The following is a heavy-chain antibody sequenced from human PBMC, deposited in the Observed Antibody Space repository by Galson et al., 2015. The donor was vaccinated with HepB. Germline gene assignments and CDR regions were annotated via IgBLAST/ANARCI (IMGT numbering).Heavy chain of an antibody. CDR1: GGTFSSYA. D-gene: IGHD2-15*01. CDR2: IIPIFGTA. Sequence: SVKVSCKASGGTFSSYAISWVRQAPGQGLEWMGGIIPIFGTANYAQKSQGRVTITADESTSTAYMELSSLRSEDTAVYYCARGILDRVVAATWYFDLWGRGTLVTVSS. J-gene: IGHJ2*01. CDR3: ARGILDRVVAATWYFDL. V-gene: IGHV1-69*13.